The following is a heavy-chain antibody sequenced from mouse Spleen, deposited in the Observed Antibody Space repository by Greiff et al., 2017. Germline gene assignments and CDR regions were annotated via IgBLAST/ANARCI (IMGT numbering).Heavy chain of an antibody. V-gene: IGHV1-62-3*01. Sequence: VQLQQPGAELVKPGASVKLSCKASGYTFTSYWMHWVKQRPGRGLEWIGRIDPNSGGTKYNEKFKSKATLTVDKPSSTAYMQLSSLTSEDTAVYYCTTPMITAWFAYWGQGTLVTVSA. J-gene: IGHJ3*01. CDR3: TTPMITAWFAY. D-gene: IGHD2-4*01. CDR2: IDPNSGGT. CDR1: GYTFTSYW.